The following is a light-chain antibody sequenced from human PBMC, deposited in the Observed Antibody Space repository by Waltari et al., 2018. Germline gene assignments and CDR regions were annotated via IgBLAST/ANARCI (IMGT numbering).Light chain of an antibody. Sequence: SVLTQPPSASGTPGQTVTIPCSGSSSNTGGNFVSWYQQLPGMAPQLLIYTNNQRPSGVPDRFSGSKSGTSASLAISGLRSDDEAEYYCAAWDDNLTGPLFGGGTKVTVL. CDR3: AAWDDNLTGPL. CDR1: SSNTGGNF. V-gene: IGLV1-47*01. J-gene: IGLJ3*02. CDR2: TNN.